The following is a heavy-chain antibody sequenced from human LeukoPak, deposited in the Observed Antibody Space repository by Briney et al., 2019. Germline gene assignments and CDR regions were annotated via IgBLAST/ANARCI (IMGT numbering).Heavy chain of an antibody. CDR1: GFIFSSYS. V-gene: IGHV3-21*01. Sequence: AGGSLRLSCAASGFIFSSYSMNWVRQAPGKGLEWVSSISSSSSYIYYADSVKGRFTISRDNAKNSLNLRMNSLRAEDTAVYYCAVGFSDYDYYYYYMDVWGKGTTVTVSS. J-gene: IGHJ6*03. CDR2: ISSSSSYI. CDR3: AVGFSDYDYYYYYMDV. D-gene: IGHD4-17*01.